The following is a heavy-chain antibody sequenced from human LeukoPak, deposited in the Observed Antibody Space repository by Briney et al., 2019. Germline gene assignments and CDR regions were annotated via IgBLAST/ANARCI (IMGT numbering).Heavy chain of an antibody. CDR2: IIPIFGTA. J-gene: IGHJ5*02. Sequence: ASVKVSCKASGGTFSSYAISWVRQAPGQGLEWMGGIIPIFGTANYAQKFQGRVTITADESTSTAYMELSSLRSEDTAVYYCATAGLASYWFDPWGQGTLVTVSS. D-gene: IGHD3-16*01. CDR3: ATAGLASYWFDP. CDR1: GGTFSSYA. V-gene: IGHV1-69*13.